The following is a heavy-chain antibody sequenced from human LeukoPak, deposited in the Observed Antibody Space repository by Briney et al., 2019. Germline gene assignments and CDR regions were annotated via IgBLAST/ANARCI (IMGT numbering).Heavy chain of an antibody. CDR1: GYTFTDYY. CDR2: INPHSGGT. V-gene: IGHV1-2*02. Sequence: ASVRVSCKASGYTFTDYYVHWVRQAPGQGLEWMGLINPHSGGTKYAQELQGRVTMTRETSISTTYMELSSLRSDDTAVFYCARGPQPAGSYYYDSTPHYWGQGTLVTVSS. D-gene: IGHD3-22*01. J-gene: IGHJ4*02. CDR3: ARGPQPAGSYYYDSTPHY.